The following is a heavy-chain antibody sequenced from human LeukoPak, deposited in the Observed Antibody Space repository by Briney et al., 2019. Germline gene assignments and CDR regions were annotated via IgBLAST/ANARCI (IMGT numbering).Heavy chain of an antibody. CDR1: GGSISSYY. CDR2: ICYSGST. D-gene: IGHD6-13*01. CDR3: ARDPAAAYFDY. Sequence: PSETLSLTCTVSGGSISSYYWSWIRQPPGKGLEWIGYICYSGSTNYNPSLKSRVTISVDTPKNQFSLKLSSVTAADTAVYYCARDPAAAYFDYWGQGTLVTVSS. J-gene: IGHJ4*02. V-gene: IGHV4-59*01.